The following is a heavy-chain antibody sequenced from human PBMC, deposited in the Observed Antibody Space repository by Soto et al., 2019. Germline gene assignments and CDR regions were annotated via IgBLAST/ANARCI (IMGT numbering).Heavy chain of an antibody. CDR2: IYYSGNT. D-gene: IGHD3-22*01. CDR3: AREGYDSSGLDY. Sequence: PSETLSLTCTVSGGSFSSGDYYWNWIRQPPGKGLEWIGYIYYSGNTYYNPSLKSRVTISLDTSKNQFSLRLSSATAADTAVYYCAREGYDSSGLDYWGQGTLVTVSS. CDR1: GGSFSSGDYY. V-gene: IGHV4-30-4*01. J-gene: IGHJ4*02.